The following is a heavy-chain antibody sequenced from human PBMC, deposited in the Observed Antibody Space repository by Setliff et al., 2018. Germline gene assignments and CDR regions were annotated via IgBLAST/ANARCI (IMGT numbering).Heavy chain of an antibody. CDR2: IKKDGSIK. CDR3: SRDLQGSGDYVVDY. D-gene: IGHD4-17*01. CDR1: GFTLSSYW. Sequence: GGSLRLSCAASGFTLSSYWMSWVRQAPGKGLEWVANIKKDGSIKYYLDSVRGRFTISRDNAENSLTLQMNSLRVEDTAVYYCSRDLQGSGDYVVDYWGQGTLVTV. J-gene: IGHJ4*02. V-gene: IGHV3-7*01.